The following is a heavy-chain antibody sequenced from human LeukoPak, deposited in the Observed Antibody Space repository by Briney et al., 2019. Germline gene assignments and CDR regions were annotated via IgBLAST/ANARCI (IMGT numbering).Heavy chain of an antibody. CDR1: GFNFSDYY. J-gene: IGHJ3*02. D-gene: IGHD6-13*01. Sequence: GGSLRLSCAASGFNFSDYYMSWIRQAPGEGLEWVSYISSSGSTIYYADSVKGRFTISRDNAKNSLYLQMNSLKAEDTAVYYCARDRDWSSSWLGDVFDIWGQGTMVTVSS. CDR2: ISSSGSTI. V-gene: IGHV3-11*01. CDR3: ARDRDWSSSWLGDVFDI.